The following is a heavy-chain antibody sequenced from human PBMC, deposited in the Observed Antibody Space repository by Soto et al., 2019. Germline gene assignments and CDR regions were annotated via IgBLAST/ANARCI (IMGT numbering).Heavy chain of an antibody. CDR3: ARASIRYFDWSLGY. V-gene: IGHV1-18*01. Sequence: ASVKVSCKTSGYTFSNYGITWVRQAPGQPLEWLGWISLYSDGTNYAQKFQGRVTITRDTSASTAYMELSSLRSEDTAVYYRARASIRYFDWSLGYWGQGTLVTVSS. CDR1: GYTFSNYG. J-gene: IGHJ4*02. D-gene: IGHD3-9*01. CDR2: ISLYSDGT.